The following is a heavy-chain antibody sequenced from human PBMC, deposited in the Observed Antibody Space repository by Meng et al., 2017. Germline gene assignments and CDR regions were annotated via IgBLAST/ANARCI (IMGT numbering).Heavy chain of an antibody. CDR3: ATMWRLVGATGGDIPYYFDY. J-gene: IGHJ4*02. D-gene: IGHD1-26*01. Sequence: ASVKVSCKVFGYTLTELSMHWVRQAPGKGLEWMGGFDPEDDETVYAQKFQGRVTMTEDTSIDTAYMELDSLRSEDTAVYYCATMWRLVGATGGDIPYYFDYWGQGTVVTVSS. CDR1: GYTLTELS. V-gene: IGHV1-24*01. CDR2: FDPEDDET.